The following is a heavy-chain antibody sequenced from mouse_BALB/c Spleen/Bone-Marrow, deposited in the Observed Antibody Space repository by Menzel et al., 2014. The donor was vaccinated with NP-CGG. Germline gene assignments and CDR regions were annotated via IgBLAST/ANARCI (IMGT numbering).Heavy chain of an antibody. V-gene: IGHV5-6*02. Sequence: DVKLVVSGGDLVKPGGSLKLSCAASGFTFSSYGMSSVRQTPDKRLEWVATISSGGSYTYYPDSMKGRFTISRDNAKNALYLQMSSLKSEDTAMYYCARGGGYDWYFDVWGAGTTGTVSS. D-gene: IGHD2-2*01. J-gene: IGHJ1*01. CDR3: ARGGGYDWYFDV. CDR1: GFTFSSYG. CDR2: ISSGGSYT.